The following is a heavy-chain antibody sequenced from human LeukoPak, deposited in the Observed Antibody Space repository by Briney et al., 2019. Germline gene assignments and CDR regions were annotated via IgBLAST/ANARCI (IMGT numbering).Heavy chain of an antibody. D-gene: IGHD1-26*01. CDR2: IDDDGSTT. J-gene: IGHJ4*02. CDR1: GCTFRTSW. CDR3: ARGLRSPTDY. V-gene: IGHV3-74*01. Sequence: GGSLRLSCAASGCTFRTSWMHWLRQAPGKGLVWVSRIDDDGSTTTYADSVKGRFTISRDNAKSTLYLQMNSLRAEDTAVYYCARGLRSPTDYWGQGTLVTVSS.